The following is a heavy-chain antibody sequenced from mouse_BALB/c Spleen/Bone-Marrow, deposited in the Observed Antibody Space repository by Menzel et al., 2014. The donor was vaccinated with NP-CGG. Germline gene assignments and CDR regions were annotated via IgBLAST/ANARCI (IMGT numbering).Heavy chain of an antibody. V-gene: IGHV1S41*01. CDR2: IAPGSGSS. Sequence: DLVKPGASAKLSCKASGYTFTSYWINWIKQRPGQGLEWIGRIAPGSGSSYYNEMFKGKATLTVDTSSSTAYIQLSSLSSEDSAVYFCARGGLHYFDYWGQGTTLTVSS. J-gene: IGHJ2*01. CDR3: ARGGLHYFDY. CDR1: GYTFTSYW. D-gene: IGHD3-3*01.